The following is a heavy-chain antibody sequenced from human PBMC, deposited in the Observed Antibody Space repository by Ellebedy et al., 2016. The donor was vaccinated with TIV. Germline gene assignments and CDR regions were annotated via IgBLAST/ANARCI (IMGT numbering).Heavy chain of an antibody. CDR1: GGSISSSSYY. CDR2: IYYSGST. Sequence: SETLSLTXTVSGGSISSSSYYWGWIRQPPGKGLEWIGSIYYSGSTYYNPSLKSRVTISVDTSKNQFSLKLSSVTAADTAVYYCARGLYYGSGSYFNWFDPWGQGTLVTVSS. CDR3: ARGLYYGSGSYFNWFDP. J-gene: IGHJ5*02. D-gene: IGHD3-10*01. V-gene: IGHV4-39*07.